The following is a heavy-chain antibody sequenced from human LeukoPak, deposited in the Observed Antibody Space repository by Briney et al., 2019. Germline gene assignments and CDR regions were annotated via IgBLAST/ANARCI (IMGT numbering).Heavy chain of an antibody. J-gene: IGHJ4*02. Sequence: GASVKVSCKASGYTFTNYGISWVRRAPGQGLEWMGVIHPSGTATRSAQKFQGRITVTRDTSTNIAYMDLSGLISDDSADYFCATEQHGGLWNSWGQGTRVTVSS. D-gene: IGHD4/OR15-4a*01. CDR2: IHPSGTAT. CDR3: ATEQHGGLWNS. V-gene: IGHV1-46*01. CDR1: GYTFTNYG.